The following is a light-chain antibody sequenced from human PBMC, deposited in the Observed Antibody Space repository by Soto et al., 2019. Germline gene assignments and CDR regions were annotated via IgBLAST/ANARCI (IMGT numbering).Light chain of an antibody. V-gene: IGKV3D-15*01. Sequence: IVMTHSPSTLSLSPLERATLSCRSSQSVNSNLAWYQQKAGQAPRLLIYGASTRATGIPARFSGSGSGTEFTLTISSLQSEDSAFYYCQQYNQWPPWTFGQGTKVDIK. CDR1: QSVNSN. CDR3: QQYNQWPPWT. CDR2: GAS. J-gene: IGKJ1*01.